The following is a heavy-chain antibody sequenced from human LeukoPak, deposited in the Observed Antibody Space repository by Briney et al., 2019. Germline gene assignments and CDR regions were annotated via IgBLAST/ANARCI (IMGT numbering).Heavy chain of an antibody. J-gene: IGHJ4*02. CDR3: ARVVVVVPAAIKGYAYYFDY. CDR1: GGSFSGYY. V-gene: IGHV4-34*01. CDR2: INHSGST. Sequence: PSETLSLTCAVYGGSFSGYYWSWIRQPPGKGLEWIGEINHSGSTNYNPSLKSRVTISVDTSKNQLSLKLSCVTAADTAVYYCARVVVVVPAAIKGYAYYFDYWGQGTLVTVSS. D-gene: IGHD2-2*01.